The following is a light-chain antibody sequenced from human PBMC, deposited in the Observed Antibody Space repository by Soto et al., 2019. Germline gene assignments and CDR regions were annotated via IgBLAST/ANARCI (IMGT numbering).Light chain of an antibody. CDR1: LSVSSSY. J-gene: IGKJ2*01. CDR3: QQYGGSPYT. Sequence: DIVLTQSPGTLSLSPGERATLACRASLSVSSSYLAWYQQKPGQAPRLLIYGASSRATGIPDRFSGSGSGTDFTLTISRLEPVDFAVYYCQQYGGSPYTFGQGTKLEIK. V-gene: IGKV3-20*01. CDR2: GAS.